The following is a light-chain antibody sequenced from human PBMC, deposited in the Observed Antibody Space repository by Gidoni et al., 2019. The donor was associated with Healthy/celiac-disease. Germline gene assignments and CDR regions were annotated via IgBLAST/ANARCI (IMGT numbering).Light chain of an antibody. CDR3: QQYNTWLYT. Sequence: EIVMTQSPATLSVSTGESATLSCRASQSVSSNVAWYQQKPSQDPRLLIYGASTRATGIPARFSGSWSGTDFLLIISSLQSEDSAVYYCQQYNTWLYTFGQGTKLEIK. CDR2: GAS. V-gene: IGKV3-15*01. J-gene: IGKJ2*01. CDR1: QSVSSN.